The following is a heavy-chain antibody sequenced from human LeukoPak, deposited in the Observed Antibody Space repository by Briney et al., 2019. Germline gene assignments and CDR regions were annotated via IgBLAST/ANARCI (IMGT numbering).Heavy chain of an antibody. Sequence: PSETLSLTCAVYGGSFSGYYWSWIRQPPGKGLEWIGEINHSGSTNYNPSLKSRVTISVDTSKNQFSLKLSSVTAADTAVYYCARRIYRYYYGSGSYYNLYPGPGAFDIWGQGTMVTVSS. V-gene: IGHV4-34*01. CDR3: ARRIYRYYYGSGSYYNLYPGPGAFDI. D-gene: IGHD3-10*01. J-gene: IGHJ3*02. CDR2: INHSGST. CDR1: GGSFSGYY.